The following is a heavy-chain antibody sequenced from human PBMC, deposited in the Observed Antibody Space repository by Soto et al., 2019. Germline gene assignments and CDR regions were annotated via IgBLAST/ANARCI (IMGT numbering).Heavy chain of an antibody. Sequence: GGSLRLSCTASGFTFCDYAMSWFRQAPGKGLEWVGFIRSKAYGGTTEYAASVKGRFTISRDDSKSIAYLQMNSLKTEDTAVYYCPRDREDNPYYYCGMEVWGQGTTVTVSS. D-gene: IGHD2-15*01. V-gene: IGHV3-49*03. CDR3: PRDREDNPYYYCGMEV. J-gene: IGHJ6*02. CDR1: GFTFCDYA. CDR2: IRSKAYGGTT.